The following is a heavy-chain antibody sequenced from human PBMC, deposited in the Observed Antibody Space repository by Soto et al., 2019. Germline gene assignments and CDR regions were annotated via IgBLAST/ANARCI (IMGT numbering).Heavy chain of an antibody. Sequence: GSLRLSCSASGFSLKDYGMHWVRQAPGKGLEQVAASTYVGGTPYYVESVKGRFTVSRDNSKNTLYLQMGSLRPEDTAIYFCVQDYRHGRCPDYWGQGT. V-gene: IGHV3-64D*06. D-gene: IGHD1-26*01. J-gene: IGHJ4*02. CDR2: STYVGGTP. CDR1: GFSLKDYG. CDR3: VQDYRHGRCPDY.